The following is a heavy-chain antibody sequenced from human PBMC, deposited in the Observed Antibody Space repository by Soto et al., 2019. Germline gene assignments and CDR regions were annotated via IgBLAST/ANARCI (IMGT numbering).Heavy chain of an antibody. D-gene: IGHD6-19*01. Sequence: QGHLVQSGAEVKRPGASVRVSCESSGYMFTSYFIHWVRQAPGQGLEWVGVINPSDGTTTYAQKFQGRITMTRETSTSTCDMELGSLRSAGTAVYYCARDKDSSARPRAEFDYWGQRTLITVSS. CDR2: INPSDGTT. J-gene: IGHJ4*02. CDR3: ARDKDSSARPRAEFDY. V-gene: IGHV1-46*01. CDR1: GYMFTSYF.